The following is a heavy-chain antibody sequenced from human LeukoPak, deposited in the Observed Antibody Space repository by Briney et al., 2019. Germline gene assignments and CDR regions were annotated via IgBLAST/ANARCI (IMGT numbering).Heavy chain of an antibody. V-gene: IGHV2-5*01. J-gene: IGHJ6*03. Sequence: SGPTLVKPTQTLTLTCTFSGFSLRSSGVGVGWIRQPPGKALEWLALIYWNDEKRYNPFLKSRLTITKDTSKNQVVLTMTNLDPVDTATYYCARWTLVRGDDFYYMDVWGKGTTVTISS. CDR1: GFSLRSSGVG. D-gene: IGHD3-10*01. CDR2: IYWNDEK. CDR3: ARWTLVRGDDFYYMDV.